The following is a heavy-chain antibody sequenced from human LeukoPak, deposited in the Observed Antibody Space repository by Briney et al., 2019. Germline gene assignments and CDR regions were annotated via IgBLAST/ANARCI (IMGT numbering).Heavy chain of an antibody. J-gene: IGHJ4*02. CDR1: GYTFTDYY. V-gene: IGHV1-2*02. CDR2: INPNSGDT. Sequence: ASVKVSCKASGYTFTDYYMHWVRQAPGQGLEWMGWINPNSGDTNYAQKFQGRVTMTRDTSISTAYMELSRLRSDDTAVYYCARVASSGWYTIDYWGQGTLVTVSS. CDR3: ARVASSGWYTIDY. D-gene: IGHD6-19*01.